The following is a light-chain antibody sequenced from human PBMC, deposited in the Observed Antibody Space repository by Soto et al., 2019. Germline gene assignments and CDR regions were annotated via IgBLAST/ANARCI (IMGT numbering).Light chain of an antibody. CDR1: NSDVGAYSY. CDR2: DVG. V-gene: IGLV2-14*03. CDR3: SSYTAFTTYV. J-gene: IGLJ1*01. Sequence: QSVLTQPASVSGSPGQSITISCTGTNSDVGAYSYVSWYQQYPGKAPKLLIYDVGARPSGISDRFSGSKSGNTASLTISGXQAEDEADYYCSSYTAFTTYVFGSGTKVTVL.